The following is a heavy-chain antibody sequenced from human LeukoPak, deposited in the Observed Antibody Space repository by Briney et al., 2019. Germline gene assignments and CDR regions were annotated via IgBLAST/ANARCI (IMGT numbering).Heavy chain of an antibody. D-gene: IGHD3-22*01. V-gene: IGHV3-33*01. CDR3: ARNYYDSSGYQESTFNY. Sequence: PGGSLRLSCAASGFTLSNYGMHWVRQAPGKGLEWVAGIWYDGGYKYYADSVKGRFTISRDNSKKTLFLQMDSLRAEDTAIYYCARNYYDSSGYQESTFNYWGQGTLVTVSS. J-gene: IGHJ4*02. CDR1: GFTLSNYG. CDR2: IWYDGGYK.